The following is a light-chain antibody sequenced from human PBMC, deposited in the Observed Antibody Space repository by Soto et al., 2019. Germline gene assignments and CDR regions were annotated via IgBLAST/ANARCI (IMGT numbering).Light chain of an antibody. CDR2: EVN. CDR1: SSDVGAYIY. Sequence: QSVLTQPPSASGPPGQSVTISCTGTSSDVGAYIYVSWYQQHPGTAPKLIIYEVNKRPSGVPDRFSGSRSGNTASLTVSGLQPEDAADYYCISYAGNHNLVFGGGTKLTVL. CDR3: ISYAGNHNLV. V-gene: IGLV2-8*01. J-gene: IGLJ2*01.